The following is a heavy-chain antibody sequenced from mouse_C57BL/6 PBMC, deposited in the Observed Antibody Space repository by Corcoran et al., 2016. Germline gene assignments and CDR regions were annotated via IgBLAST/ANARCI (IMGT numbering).Heavy chain of an antibody. CDR2: INTYSGVP. V-gene: IGHV9-3*01. J-gene: IGHJ4*01. CDR1: GYTFTTYG. CDR3: ARGRPDAMDY. Sequence: QIQLVQSGPELKKPGETVKISCKASGYTFTTYGMSWVKQAPGKGLKWMGWINTYSGVPTYADDFKGRFAFTLETSASTAYLQINNLKNEDTATYFCARGRPDAMDYWSQGTSVTVSS.